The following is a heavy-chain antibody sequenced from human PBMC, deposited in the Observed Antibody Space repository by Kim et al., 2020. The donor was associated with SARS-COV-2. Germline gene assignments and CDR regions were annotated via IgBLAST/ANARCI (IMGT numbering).Heavy chain of an antibody. CDR2: ISYDGSNK. CDR1: GFTFSSYG. J-gene: IGHJ6*02. D-gene: IGHD6-13*01. CDR3: ARVLGAAAGTYYYYVMDV. V-gene: IGHV3-33*05. Sequence: GGSLRLSCAASGFTFSSYGLHWVRQAPGKGLEWVAVISYDGSNKYYADSVKGRFTISRDNSKNTLYLQMNSLRAEDTAVYYCARVLGAAAGTYYYYVMDVWAQGTTVTVSS.